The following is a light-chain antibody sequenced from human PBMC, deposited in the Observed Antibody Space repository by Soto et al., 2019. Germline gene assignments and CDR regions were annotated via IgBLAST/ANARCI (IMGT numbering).Light chain of an antibody. CDR2: AAS. CDR1: QSISSY. V-gene: IGKV1-39*01. CDR3: QQSYSTLIT. J-gene: IGKJ5*01. Sequence: DIQGTQSTYSLSASVEERVTITSRASQSISSYLNWYQQKPGKAPKLLIYAASSLQSGVPSRFSGSGSGTDFTLTISSLQPEDFATYYCQQSYSTLITFGQGGRLEIK.